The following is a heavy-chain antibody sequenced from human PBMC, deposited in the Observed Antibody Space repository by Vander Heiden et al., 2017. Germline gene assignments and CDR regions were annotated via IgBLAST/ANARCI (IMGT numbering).Heavy chain of an antibody. CDR3: AYSSSFDY. D-gene: IGHD6-6*01. Sequence: QVQPVESGGGVVQPGRYLRLSCAASGFTFSSDGLHWVSQAPGKGVAWVAVISYDGSNKYYADSVKGRFTISRDNSKNTLYLQMNSLRAEDTAVYYCAYSSSFDYWGQGTLVTVSS. J-gene: IGHJ4*02. V-gene: IGHV3-30*03. CDR1: GFTFSSDG. CDR2: ISYDGSNK.